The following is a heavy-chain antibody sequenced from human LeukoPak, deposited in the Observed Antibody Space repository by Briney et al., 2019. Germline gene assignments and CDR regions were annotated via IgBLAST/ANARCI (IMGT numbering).Heavy chain of an antibody. Sequence: GGSLRLSCAASGFAFSSYGMHWVRQAPGKGLEWVAVIWCDGSNKYYADSVKGRFTISRDNSKNTLYLQINSLRAEDTAVYYCARDFDWLSRSCGGMDVWGQGTTVTVSS. J-gene: IGHJ6*02. D-gene: IGHD3-9*01. CDR1: GFAFSSYG. CDR3: ARDFDWLSRSCGGMDV. CDR2: IWCDGSNK. V-gene: IGHV3-33*01.